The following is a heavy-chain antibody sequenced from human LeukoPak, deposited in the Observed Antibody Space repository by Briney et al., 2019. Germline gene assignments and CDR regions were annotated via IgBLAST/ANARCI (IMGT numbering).Heavy chain of an antibody. V-gene: IGHV3-9*01. CDR1: GFTFDDYA. D-gene: IGHD6-19*01. Sequence: GGSLRLSCAASGFTFDDYAMHWVRQAPGKGLEWVSGISWNSGSIGYADSVKGRFTISRDNAKNSLFLQMNSLRVEDTAVYFCARQWLAFDSWGQGTLVAVSS. J-gene: IGHJ4*02. CDR3: ARQWLAFDS. CDR2: ISWNSGSI.